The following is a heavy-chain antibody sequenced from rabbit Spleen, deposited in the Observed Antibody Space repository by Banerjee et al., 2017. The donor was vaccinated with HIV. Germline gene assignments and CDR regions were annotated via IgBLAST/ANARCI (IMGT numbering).Heavy chain of an antibody. CDR1: GFSFSRTG. D-gene: IGHD2-1*01. V-gene: IGHV1S47*01. J-gene: IGHJ4*01. Sequence: EESGGDLVKPGASLTLTCTVSGFSFSRTGVSWVRQAPGKGLEWIGYIDLLFGTTYYANWVNGRFTISSHNAQNTLYLQLHTLTAADTATYFCARGSAAMTMVITGFYFNLWGQGTLVTVS. CDR3: ARGSAAMTMVITGFYFNL. CDR2: IDLLFGTT.